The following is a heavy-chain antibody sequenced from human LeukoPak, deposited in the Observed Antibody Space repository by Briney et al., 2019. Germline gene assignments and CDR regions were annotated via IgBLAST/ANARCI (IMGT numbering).Heavy chain of an antibody. CDR1: GGTFSSYA. V-gene: IGHV1-18*01. Sequence: ASVKVSCKASGGTFSSYAVSWVRQAPGQGLEWMGWISAHNGNANYAQKLQGRVTMTTDTSTSTAYMELRSLRSDDTAVYYCARAALPFLEWLLSDKGAFDLWGQGTMITVSS. J-gene: IGHJ3*01. CDR3: ARAALPFLEWLLSDKGAFDL. CDR2: ISAHNGNA. D-gene: IGHD3-3*01.